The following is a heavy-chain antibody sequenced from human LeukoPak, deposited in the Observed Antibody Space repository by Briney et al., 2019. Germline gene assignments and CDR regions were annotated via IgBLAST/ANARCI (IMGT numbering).Heavy chain of an antibody. CDR1: GFTFSSYS. J-gene: IGHJ4*02. CDR2: ISSSSSYI. CDR3: ARAEGSIALDY. Sequence: GGSLRLSCAASGFTFSSYSMNWVRQAPGKGLEWVSSISSSSSYIYYAGSVKGRFTISRDNAKNSLYLQMNSLRAEDTAVYYCARAEGSIALDYWGQGTLVTVSS. D-gene: IGHD2-2*01. V-gene: IGHV3-21*01.